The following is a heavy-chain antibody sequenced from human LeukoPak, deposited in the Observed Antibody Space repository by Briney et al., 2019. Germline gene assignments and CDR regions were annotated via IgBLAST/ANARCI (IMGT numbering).Heavy chain of an antibody. D-gene: IGHD2-8*01. V-gene: IGHV4-34*01. CDR3: ARGRIVLMVYAQGGFDY. J-gene: IGHJ4*02. CDR1: GGSFSDYY. CDR2: INHSGST. Sequence: SETLSLTCAVSGGSFSDYYWSWIRQPPGKGLEWIGEINHSGSTNYNPSLKSRVTISVDTSKNQFSLKLSSVTAADTAVYYCARGRIVLMVYAQGGFDYWGQGTLVTVSS.